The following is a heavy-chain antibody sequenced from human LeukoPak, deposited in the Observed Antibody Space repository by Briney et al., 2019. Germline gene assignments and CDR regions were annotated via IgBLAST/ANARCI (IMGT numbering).Heavy chain of an antibody. CDR1: GGSISNGDHY. D-gene: IGHD3-22*01. CDR3: ARSLYDSSGYYLPDY. CDR2: IYYSGST. V-gene: IGHV4-39*01. Sequence: PSETLSLTCTVSGGSISNGDHYWSWIRQHPGKGLEWIGTIYYSGSTYYNPSLKSRVTISVDTSKNQFSLKLMMTAADTAVYYCARSLYDSSGYYLPDYWGQGTLVTVSS. J-gene: IGHJ4*02.